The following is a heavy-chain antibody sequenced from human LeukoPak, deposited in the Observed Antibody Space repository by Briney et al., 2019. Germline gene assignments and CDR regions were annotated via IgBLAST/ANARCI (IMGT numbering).Heavy chain of an antibody. D-gene: IGHD1-14*01. Sequence: ASVKVSCKASGYTFTSYGISWVRQAPGQRLEWMGWINAGNGNTKYSQKFQGRVTITRDTSASTAYMELSSLRSEDTAVYYCARKGPVGMDVWGQGTTVTVSS. J-gene: IGHJ6*02. CDR1: GYTFTSYG. CDR3: ARKGPVGMDV. CDR2: INAGNGNT. V-gene: IGHV1-3*01.